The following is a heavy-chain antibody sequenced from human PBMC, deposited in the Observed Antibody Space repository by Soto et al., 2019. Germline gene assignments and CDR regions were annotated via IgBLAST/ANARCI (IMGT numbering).Heavy chain of an antibody. CDR1: GGSFSGYY. V-gene: IGHV4-34*01. CDR2: INHSGST. J-gene: IGHJ4*02. CDR3: ARGFTFLRFGVFSYFDY. Sequence: SETLSLTCAVYGGSFSGYYWSWIRQPPGKGLEWIGEINHSGSTNYNPSLKSRVTISVDTSKNQFSLKLSSVTAADTAVYYCARGFTFLRFGVFSYFDYWGQGTLVTVSS. D-gene: IGHD3-10*01.